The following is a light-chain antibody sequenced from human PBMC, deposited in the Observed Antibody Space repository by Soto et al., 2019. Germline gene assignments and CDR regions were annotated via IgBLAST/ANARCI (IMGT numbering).Light chain of an antibody. CDR1: EDVKSR. CDR2: HSS. Sequence: DIQMTQSPSSVSASVGDKVTISCRASEDVKSRLAWYQQTPGKAPNLLIFHSSSLQSGVPSRFSGSGSGTDFTLTISSLEPEDFATYYGQQSDYLPVTFSGGTKVE. V-gene: IGKV1-12*01. CDR3: QQSDYLPVT. J-gene: IGKJ4*01.